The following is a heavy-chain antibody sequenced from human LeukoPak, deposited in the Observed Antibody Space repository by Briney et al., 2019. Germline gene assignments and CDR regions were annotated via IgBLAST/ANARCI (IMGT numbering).Heavy chain of an antibody. D-gene: IGHD3-3*01. V-gene: IGHV4-59*01. Sequence: PSETLSLTCTVSGGSISSYYWSWIRQPPGKGLEWIGYIYYSGSTNYNPSLKSRVTISVDTSKSQFSLKLSSVTAADTAVYYCARVHRITIFGVVTTLGFDPWGQGTLVTVSS. CDR3: ARVHRITIFGVVTTLGFDP. CDR2: IYYSGST. CDR1: GGSISSYY. J-gene: IGHJ5*02.